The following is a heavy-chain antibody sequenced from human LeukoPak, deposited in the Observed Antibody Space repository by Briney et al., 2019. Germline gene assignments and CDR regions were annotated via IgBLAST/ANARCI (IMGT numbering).Heavy chain of an antibody. V-gene: IGHV4-61*02. CDR2: IYTSGST. D-gene: IGHD3-10*01. J-gene: IGHJ4*02. CDR1: GDSISSGDYY. CDR3: ARGASGYYGSGSYTFDY. Sequence: PSETLSLTCTVSGDSISSGDYYWSWIRQPAGKGLEWIGRIYTSGSTNYNPSLKSRVTMSVDTSKNQFSLKLSSVTAADTAVYYCARGASGYYGSGSYTFDYWGQGTLVTVSS.